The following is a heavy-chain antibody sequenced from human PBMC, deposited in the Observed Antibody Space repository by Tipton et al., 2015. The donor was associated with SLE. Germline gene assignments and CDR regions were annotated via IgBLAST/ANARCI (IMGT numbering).Heavy chain of an antibody. CDR2: INHSGST. CDR1: GGSFSGYY. D-gene: IGHD1-1*01. J-gene: IGHJ4*02. V-gene: IGHV4-34*01. Sequence: TLSLTCAVYGGSFSGYYWSWIRQPPGKGLEWIGEINHSGSTFYNPSLKSRVTTSVDTPKNQFSLKLSSVTAADTAVYYCARGLLEPGDYWGQGTLVTVSS. CDR3: ARGLLEPGDY.